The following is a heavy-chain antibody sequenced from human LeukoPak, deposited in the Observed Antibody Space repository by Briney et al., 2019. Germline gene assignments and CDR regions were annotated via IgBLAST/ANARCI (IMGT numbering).Heavy chain of an antibody. CDR3: AVPSPSPTSSDY. CDR2: ILPRDSNT. J-gene: IGHJ4*02. CDR1: GFSFTSYW. D-gene: IGHD2-2*01. Sequence: GESLKISCKASGFSFTSYWIGWVRQMPGKGLEWMGIILPRDSNTRYSPSFQGQVTISADKSISTAYLQWSSLKASDTAMYYCAVPSPSPTSSDYWGQGTLVTVSS. V-gene: IGHV5-51*01.